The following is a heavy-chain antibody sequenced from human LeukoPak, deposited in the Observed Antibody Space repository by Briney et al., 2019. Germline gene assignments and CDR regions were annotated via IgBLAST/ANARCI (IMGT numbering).Heavy chain of an antibody. CDR2: IKQDGSEK. Sequence: GGSLRLSCAASGFTFSSYWMSWVRQAPGKGLEWVANIKQDGSEKYYVDSVKGRFTISRDNSKNTLYLQMNSLRAEDTAVYYCAKTIGPPYYFDYWGQGTLVTVSS. V-gene: IGHV3-7*03. CDR1: GFTFSSYW. J-gene: IGHJ4*02. D-gene: IGHD1/OR15-1a*01. CDR3: AKTIGPPYYFDY.